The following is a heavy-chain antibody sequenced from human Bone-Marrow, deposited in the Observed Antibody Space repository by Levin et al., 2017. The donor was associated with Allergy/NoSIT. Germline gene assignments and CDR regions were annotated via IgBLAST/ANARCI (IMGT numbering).Heavy chain of an antibody. D-gene: IGHD3-10*01. CDR3: ARIVGITMVRGVIGARGIADAYYYYGMDV. J-gene: IGHJ6*02. CDR1: GGSFSGYY. V-gene: IGHV4-34*01. Sequence: SETLSLTCAVYGGSFSGYYWSWIRQPPGKGLEWIGEINHSGSTNYNPSLKSRVTISVDTSKNQFSLKLSSVTAADTAVYYCARIVGITMVRGVIGARGIADAYYYYGMDVWGQGTTVTVSS. CDR2: INHSGST.